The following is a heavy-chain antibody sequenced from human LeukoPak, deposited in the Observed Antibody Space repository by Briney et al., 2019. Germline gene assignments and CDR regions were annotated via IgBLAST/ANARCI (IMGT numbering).Heavy chain of an antibody. CDR3: ARGRWLQPWGYFDY. J-gene: IGHJ4*02. V-gene: IGHV1-69*05. Sequence: SVKVSFKASGGTFSSYAISGVRQAPGQGLEGMGGIIPSFGTANYAQKFQGRVTITTDESTSTAYMELSSLRSEDTAVYYCARGRWLQPWGYFDYWGQGTLVTVSS. CDR1: GGTFSSYA. D-gene: IGHD5-24*01. CDR2: IIPSFGTA.